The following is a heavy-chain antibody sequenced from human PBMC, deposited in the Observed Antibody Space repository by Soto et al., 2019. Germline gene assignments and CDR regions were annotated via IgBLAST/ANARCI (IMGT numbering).Heavy chain of an antibody. V-gene: IGHV1-69*01. J-gene: IGHJ3*02. CDR1: GDTFSSYS. D-gene: IGHD1-7*01. Sequence: QVQLIQSGAELKRPGSSVKVSCKASGDTFSSYSITWLRQAPGQRLEWMGGIIPIFAKPTYAQKFQGRVAITADDSTITVYMELTSLTSEDTAVYYCARGPGIWNSLYSWGQGTPLSVSS. CDR3: ARGPGIWNSLYS. CDR2: IIPIFAKP.